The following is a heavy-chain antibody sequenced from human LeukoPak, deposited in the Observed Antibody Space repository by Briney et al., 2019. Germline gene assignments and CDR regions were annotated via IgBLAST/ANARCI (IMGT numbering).Heavy chain of an antibody. Sequence: GGSLRLSCAASGFTFSSYAMSWVRQAPGRGLEWVSSISGSGGSTYYADSVKGRFTISRDNSKDTLYLQMHSLRGEDTAVYYCARSGYSSGWYINYWGQGTLVTVSS. D-gene: IGHD6-19*01. J-gene: IGHJ4*02. V-gene: IGHV3-23*01. CDR1: GFTFSSYA. CDR2: ISGSGGST. CDR3: ARSGYSSGWYINY.